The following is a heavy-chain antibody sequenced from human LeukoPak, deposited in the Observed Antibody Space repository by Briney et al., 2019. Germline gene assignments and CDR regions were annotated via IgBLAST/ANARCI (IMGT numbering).Heavy chain of an antibody. J-gene: IGHJ3*02. Sequence: PSETLSLTCTVSGFSISSGYYWGWIRQPPGKGLEWIGSIYHSGSTYYNPSLKSRVTISVDTSKNQFSLKLSSVTAADTAVYYCARDRGSYPLQVAFDIWGQGTMVTVSS. V-gene: IGHV4-38-2*02. CDR3: ARDRGSYPLQVAFDI. CDR2: IYHSGST. D-gene: IGHD1-26*01. CDR1: GFSISSGYY.